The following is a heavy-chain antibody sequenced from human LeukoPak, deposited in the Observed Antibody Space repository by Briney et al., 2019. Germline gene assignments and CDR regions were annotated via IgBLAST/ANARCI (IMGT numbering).Heavy chain of an antibody. D-gene: IGHD2-2*01. CDR1: GFTFSTFG. V-gene: IGHV3-30*02. CDR2: IRFDGSNE. Sequence: PGGSLRLSCAASGFTFSTFGMHWVRQAPGKGLEWVAFIRFDGSNEYYADSVKGRFTISRDNSKNTLYLQMNGLRADDTAVYYCAKSDQRLPDYWGQGTLVTVSS. J-gene: IGHJ4*02. CDR3: AKSDQRLPDY.